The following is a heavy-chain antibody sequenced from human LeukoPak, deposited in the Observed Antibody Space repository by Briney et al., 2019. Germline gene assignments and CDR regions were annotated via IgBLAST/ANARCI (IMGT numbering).Heavy chain of an antibody. Sequence: SETLSLTCAVSGYSISSGYYWCWIRQPPGKGLGWIGNINHSGSTYYNPSLKSRVTISVDTSKNQFSLKLSSVTAADTAVYYCAREGGCSSASCYATFDYWGQGTLVTVSS. CDR2: INHSGST. V-gene: IGHV4-38-2*02. D-gene: IGHD2-2*01. CDR3: AREGGCSSASCYATFDY. CDR1: GYSISSGYY. J-gene: IGHJ4*02.